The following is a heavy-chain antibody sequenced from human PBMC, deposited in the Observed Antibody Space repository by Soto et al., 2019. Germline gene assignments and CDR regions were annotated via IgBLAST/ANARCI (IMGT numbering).Heavy chain of an antibody. CDR1: GGSFSGYY. D-gene: IGHD3-10*01. Sequence: SQTLSLTCAVYGGSFSGYYWSWIRQPPGKGLEWIGEINHSGSTNYNPSLKSRVTISVDTSKNQFSLKLSSVTAADTAVYYCARGSLYGSGSEEFDPWGQGTLVTVSS. J-gene: IGHJ5*02. CDR3: ARGSLYGSGSEEFDP. V-gene: IGHV4-34*01. CDR2: INHSGST.